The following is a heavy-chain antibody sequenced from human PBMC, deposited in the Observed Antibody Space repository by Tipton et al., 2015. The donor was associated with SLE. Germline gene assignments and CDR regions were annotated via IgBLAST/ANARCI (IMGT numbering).Heavy chain of an antibody. CDR3: AREVDV. D-gene: IGHD2-15*01. V-gene: IGHV4-4*07. J-gene: IGHJ3*01. CDR1: GGSLRSYY. Sequence: TLSLTCTVSGGSLRSYYWTWIRQPAGKGLEWIGRVYFGGSTNYNPSLKSRVAISLDTSKNQFSLKLTSVTAADTAVYYCAREVDVWGQGILVTVSS. CDR2: VYFGGST.